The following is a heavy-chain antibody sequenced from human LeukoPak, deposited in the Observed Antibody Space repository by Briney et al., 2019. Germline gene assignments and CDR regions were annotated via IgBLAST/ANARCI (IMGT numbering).Heavy chain of an antibody. CDR1: GGSFSGYY. V-gene: IGHV4-34*01. CDR2: INHSGST. J-gene: IGHJ3*02. D-gene: IGHD3-3*01. Sequence: PSETLSLTCAVYGGSFSGYYWSWIRQPPGKGLEWIGEINHSGSTNYNPSLKGRVTISVDTSKNQFSLKLSSVTAADTAVYYCGFFGVVSPSTFDAFDIWGQGTMVTVSS. CDR3: GFFGVVSPSTFDAFDI.